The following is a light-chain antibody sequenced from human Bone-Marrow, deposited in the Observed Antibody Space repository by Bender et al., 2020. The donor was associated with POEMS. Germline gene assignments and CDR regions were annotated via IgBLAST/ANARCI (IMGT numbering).Light chain of an antibody. Sequence: QSALTQPASVSGSPGQSITISCSGTSNDVGSYNYVSWYQQHPGKAPKLMIYDVTNRPSGVSNRFSGSKSGNTASLTISGLQAEDEADYYCSSYAGSNDLVFGGGTKLTVL. V-gene: IGLV2-14*01. CDR3: SSYAGSNDLV. CDR1: SNDVGSYNY. J-gene: IGLJ2*01. CDR2: DVT.